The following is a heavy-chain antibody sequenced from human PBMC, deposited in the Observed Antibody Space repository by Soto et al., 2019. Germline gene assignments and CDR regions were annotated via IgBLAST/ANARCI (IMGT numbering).Heavy chain of an antibody. CDR2: FYYSGST. CDR3: ARVYDGNAFHY. J-gene: IGHJ4*02. D-gene: IGHD5-12*01. Sequence: PSETLSLTCTVSGGSISSGPYSWGWIRQPPGKGLEWIGTFYYSGSTHYNPSLESRVTISVDKSISTAYLQWSSLKASDTAMFYCARVYDGNAFHYWGQGTPVTVSS. CDR1: GGSISSGPYS. V-gene: IGHV4-39*02.